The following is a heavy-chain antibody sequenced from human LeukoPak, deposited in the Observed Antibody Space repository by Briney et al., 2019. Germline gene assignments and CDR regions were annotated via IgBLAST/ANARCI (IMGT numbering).Heavy chain of an antibody. J-gene: IGHJ4*02. CDR3: AREELSGSSTSCCSGLGY. V-gene: IGHV1-2*02. CDR2: ISPNSGGT. Sequence: ASVKVSCKASGYTFSDYYMHLVREAPGQGLEWMGWISPNSGGTNYAQKFQGRVTMTRDTSISTASMELSRLRSDDTAVYYCAREELSGSSTSCCSGLGYWGQGALVTVSS. D-gene: IGHD2-2*01. CDR1: GYTFSDYY.